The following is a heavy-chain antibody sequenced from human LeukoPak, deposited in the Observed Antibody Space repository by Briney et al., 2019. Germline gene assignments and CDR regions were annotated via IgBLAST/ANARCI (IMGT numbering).Heavy chain of an antibody. Sequence: PGGSLRLSCAASGLTLKNYAMTWVRQAPGKGLEWVSTISGKGDSTYYADSVKGRFTISRDNSKNTLSLQMNSLRADDTALYYCAKGKLRFLEWHTSSSPYYYYYYMDVWGKGTTVTVSS. V-gene: IGHV3-23*01. CDR2: ISGKGDST. J-gene: IGHJ6*03. D-gene: IGHD3-3*01. CDR3: AKGKLRFLEWHTSSSPYYYYYYMDV. CDR1: GLTLKNYA.